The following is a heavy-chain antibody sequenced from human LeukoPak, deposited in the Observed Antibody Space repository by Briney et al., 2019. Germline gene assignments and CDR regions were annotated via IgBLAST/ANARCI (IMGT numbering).Heavy chain of an antibody. J-gene: IGHJ4*02. V-gene: IGHV3-23*01. CDR3: TSPLLTGSEY. CDR1: GFTFSSYA. CDR2: ISGSGGST. Sequence: PGGSLRLSCAASGFTFSSYAMSWVRQAPGKGLEWVSAISGSGGSTYYADSVKGRFTISRDNAKNSLYLQMNSLKTEDTAVYYCTSPLLTGSEYWGQGTLVTVSS. D-gene: IGHD3-9*01.